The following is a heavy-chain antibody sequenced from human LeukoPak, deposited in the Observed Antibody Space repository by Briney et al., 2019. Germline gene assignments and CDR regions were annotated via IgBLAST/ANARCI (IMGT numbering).Heavy chain of an antibody. CDR1: NYSINDGYY. J-gene: IGHJ5*02. V-gene: IGHV4-38-2*02. D-gene: IGHD6-13*01. Sequence: SSETLSLTCTVSNYSINDGYYWGWIRQPPGKGLQWIGGVYHSGATYQNPSLKSRVTISVDTSKNQFSLNLTSVTAADTAVYYCAAESIRPDKYSSSWYPRGNWFDPWGQGTLVTVSS. CDR3: AAESIRPDKYSSSWYPRGNWFDP. CDR2: VYHSGAT.